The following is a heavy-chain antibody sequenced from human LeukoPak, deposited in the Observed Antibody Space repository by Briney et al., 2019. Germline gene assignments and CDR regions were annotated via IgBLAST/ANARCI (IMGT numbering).Heavy chain of an antibody. D-gene: IGHD4-11*01. J-gene: IGHJ4*02. CDR3: AKKMSKATTYFDH. CDR1: GFTFSSYA. Sequence: PGGSLRLSCAASGFTFSSYAMHWVRQAPGKGLEWVAVISYDGSNKYYADSVKGRFTISRDNSKNTLYLQMNSLRAEDTGVYYCAKKMSKATTYFDHWGQGTLVTVSS. V-gene: IGHV3-30-3*02. CDR2: ISYDGSNK.